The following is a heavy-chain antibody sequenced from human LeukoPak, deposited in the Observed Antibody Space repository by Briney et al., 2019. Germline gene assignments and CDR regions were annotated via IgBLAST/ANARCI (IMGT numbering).Heavy chain of an antibody. CDR3: ARDGCSGGSCGALAY. V-gene: IGHV1-46*01. D-gene: IGHD2-15*01. J-gene: IGHJ4*02. CDR1: GYTFTSYY. Sequence: ASVKVSCKASGYTFTSYYMHWVRQAPGQGLEWMGIINPSGGSTSYAQKFQGRVTMTRDTSTSTVYMELSSLRSEDTAVYYCARDGCSGGSCGALAYWGQGTLVTVSS. CDR2: INPSGGST.